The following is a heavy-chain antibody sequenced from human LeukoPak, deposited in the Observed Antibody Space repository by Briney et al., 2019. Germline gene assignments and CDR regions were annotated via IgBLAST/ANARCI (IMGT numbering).Heavy chain of an antibody. CDR1: GGSISSYY. V-gene: IGHV4-4*07. D-gene: IGHD2-2*01. Sequence: PSETLSLTCTVSGGSISSYYWSWIRQPAGKGLEWIGRIYTSGSTNYNPSLKSRVTMSVDTSKNQFSLKLSSVTAADTAVYYCARELGYCSSTSCGQYNWFDPWGQGTLVTVSS. CDR3: ARELGYCSSTSCGQYNWFDP. CDR2: IYTSGST. J-gene: IGHJ5*02.